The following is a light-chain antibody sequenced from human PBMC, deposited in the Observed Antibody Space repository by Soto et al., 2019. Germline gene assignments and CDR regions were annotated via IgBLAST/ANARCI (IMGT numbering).Light chain of an antibody. V-gene: IGKV1-39*01. J-gene: IGKJ5*01. Sequence: DIQMTQSPSSQSASVGDRVTITCRASQSISVYLNWYQQKPGKAPKLLIYAASSLQSGVPSRFSGSGSGTDFTLTISSLQPEDFATYYCQQSYSLPPDFGQGTRLEIK. CDR1: QSISVY. CDR3: QQSYSLPPD. CDR2: AAS.